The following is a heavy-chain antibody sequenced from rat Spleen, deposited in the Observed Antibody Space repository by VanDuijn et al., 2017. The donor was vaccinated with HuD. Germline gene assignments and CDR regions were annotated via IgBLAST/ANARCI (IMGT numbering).Heavy chain of an antibody. D-gene: IGHD1-2*01. V-gene: IGHV5-31*01. CDR2: ITNTGCKT. J-gene: IGHJ2*01. CDR1: GFTFNNYW. CDR3: ARLYDFDY. Sequence: EVQLVESGGGLVQPGRSLKLSCVASGFTFNNYWMTWIRQAPGKGLEWVASITNTGCKTDFPDSVRGRFIISRYDAKSTLYLQMDSLKSEDTATYYCARLYDFDYWGQGVMVTVSS.